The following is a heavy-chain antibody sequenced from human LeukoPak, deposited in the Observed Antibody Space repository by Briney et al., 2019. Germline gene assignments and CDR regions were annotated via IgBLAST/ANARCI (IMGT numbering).Heavy chain of an antibody. D-gene: IGHD3-16*02. CDR3: ARGDYVWGSYLRYDY. CDR2: INHSGST. J-gene: IGHJ4*02. V-gene: IGHV4-34*01. Sequence: PSETLSLTCAVYGGSFSGYYWSWIRQPPGKGLEWIGEINHSGSTNYNPSLKSRVTISVDTSKNQFSLKLSSVTAADMAVYYCARGDYVWGSYLRYDYWGQGTLVTVSS. CDR1: GGSFSGYY.